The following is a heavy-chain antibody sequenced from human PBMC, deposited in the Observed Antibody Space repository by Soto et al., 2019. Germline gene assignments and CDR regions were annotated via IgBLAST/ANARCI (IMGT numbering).Heavy chain of an antibody. Sequence: PSETLSLTCTVSGGSISSYYWSWIRQPPGKGLEWIGYIYYSGSTNYNPSLKSRVTISVDTSKNQFSLKLSSVTAADTAVYYCARSGLTPYYYYYYMAVWGKGTTVTVSS. CDR3: ARSGLTPYYYYYYMAV. V-gene: IGHV4-59*01. D-gene: IGHD3-10*01. CDR1: GGSISSYY. CDR2: IYYSGST. J-gene: IGHJ6*03.